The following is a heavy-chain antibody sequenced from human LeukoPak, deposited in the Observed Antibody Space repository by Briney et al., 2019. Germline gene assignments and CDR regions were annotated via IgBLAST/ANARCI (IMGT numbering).Heavy chain of an antibody. CDR1: GGSISSYY. CDR3: ARAPVAGPFDY. CDR2: IYYSGST. Sequence: SETLSLTCTVSGGSISSYYWSWIRQPPGKGLEWIGYIYYSGSTNYNPSLKSRVTISVDTSKNQFSLKLSSVTAADTAVYYCARAPVAGPFDYWGQGTLVTVSS. J-gene: IGHJ4*02. D-gene: IGHD6-19*01. V-gene: IGHV4-59*01.